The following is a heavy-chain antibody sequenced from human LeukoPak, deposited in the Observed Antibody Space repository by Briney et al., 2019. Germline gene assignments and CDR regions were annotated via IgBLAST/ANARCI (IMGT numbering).Heavy chain of an antibody. CDR3: ARALLSSSSSLFDY. CDR1: GFTFSNSW. Sequence: GSLRLSCAASGFTFSNSWMHWVRQAPGKGLEWVSRINTEGSSTSYAASVRGRFTISRDNAKNTLYLQMNSLRVDDTAVYYCARALLSSSSSLFDYWGQGTLVTVSS. CDR2: INTEGSST. J-gene: IGHJ4*02. V-gene: IGHV3-74*01. D-gene: IGHD6-6*01.